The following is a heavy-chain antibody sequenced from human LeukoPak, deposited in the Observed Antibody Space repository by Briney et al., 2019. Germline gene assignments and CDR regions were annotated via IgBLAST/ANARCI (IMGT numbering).Heavy chain of an antibody. CDR2: VSYSGST. CDR1: GGSFSGYY. Sequence: PSETLSLTCAVYGGSFSGYYWSWIRQPPGKGLEWIGYVSYSGSTRYNPSLKSRVTISVDTSKNQLSLKLSSVTAADTAVYYCARAAGGAHAFDIWGQGTKVTVSS. CDR3: ARAAGGAHAFDI. V-gene: IGHV4-59*01. D-gene: IGHD3-10*01. J-gene: IGHJ3*02.